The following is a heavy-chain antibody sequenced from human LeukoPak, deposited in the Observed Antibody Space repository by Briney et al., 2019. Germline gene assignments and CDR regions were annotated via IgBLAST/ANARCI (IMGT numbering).Heavy chain of an antibody. CDR3: ARASAAGRYYYGMDV. J-gene: IGHJ6*02. V-gene: IGHV3-21*04. D-gene: IGHD6-13*01. CDR2: ISSSSSYI. CDR1: GFTFSSYS. Sequence: GGSLRLSCAASGFTFSSYSMNWVRQAPGKGLEWVSSISSSSSYIYYADSVKGRFTISRDNAKNSLYLQMNSLRAEDTAVYYCARASAAGRYYYGMDVWGQGTTVTVSS.